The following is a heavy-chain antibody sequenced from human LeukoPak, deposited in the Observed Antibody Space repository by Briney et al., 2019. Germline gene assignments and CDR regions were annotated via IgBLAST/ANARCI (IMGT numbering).Heavy chain of an antibody. V-gene: IGHV4-4*07. J-gene: IGHJ4*02. CDR3: ARDSGVLPYFDY. D-gene: IGHD7-27*01. Sequence: SETLSLTCTVSSGSISSYYWSWIRQPAGKGLEWIGRIYTSGGTDYNPSLKSRVTMSVDTSKNQFSLKLSSVTAADTAVYYCARDSGVLPYFDYWGQGTLVTVSS. CDR1: SGSISSYY. CDR2: IYTSGGT.